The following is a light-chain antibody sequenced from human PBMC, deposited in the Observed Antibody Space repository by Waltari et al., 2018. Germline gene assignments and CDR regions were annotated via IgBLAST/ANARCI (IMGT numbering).Light chain of an antibody. J-gene: IGKJ1*01. CDR2: GAS. V-gene: IGKV3-20*01. CDR3: QQYYSLPRT. Sequence: VLTQSPGTLSLSPGERATLSCRASEHIGNDYLAWYQQRPGQAPRLLMYGASGRASGISDKFSGSGSGTDFTLTIGRLDPEDFALYYCQQYYSLPRTFGQGTRVDIK. CDR1: EHIGNDY.